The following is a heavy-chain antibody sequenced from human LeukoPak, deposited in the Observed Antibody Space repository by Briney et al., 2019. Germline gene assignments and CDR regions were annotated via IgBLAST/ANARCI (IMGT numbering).Heavy chain of an antibody. J-gene: IGHJ3*02. CDR2: IGSSGSTV. D-gene: IGHD4-17*01. CDR3: ARDTLVYADSPDAFDI. Sequence: GGSLRLSRAASGFSFSSYEMNWVRQDPGKGLEWVSYIGSSGSTVYHADSVKGRFTFSRENAKNALYLQMNSLRDEDTAVYYCARDTLVYADSPDAFDIWGQGTMVTVSS. CDR1: GFSFSSYE. V-gene: IGHV3-48*03.